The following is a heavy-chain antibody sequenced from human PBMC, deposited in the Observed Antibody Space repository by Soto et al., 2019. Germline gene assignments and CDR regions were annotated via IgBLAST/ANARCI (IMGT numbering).Heavy chain of an antibody. V-gene: IGHV3-21*01. D-gene: IGHD3-9*01. J-gene: IGHJ4*02. CDR3: ARDQAGYDIVTGPDYYFDY. CDR2: ISSSSSYI. CDR1: GFTFSSYS. Sequence: EVQLVESGGGLVKPGGSLRLSCAASGFTFSSYSMNWVRQAPGKGLEWVSSISSSSSYIYYADSVQGRFTISRDNAKNSLYLQMNSLRDEDTAVYYCARDQAGYDIVTGPDYYFDYWGQGTLVTVSS.